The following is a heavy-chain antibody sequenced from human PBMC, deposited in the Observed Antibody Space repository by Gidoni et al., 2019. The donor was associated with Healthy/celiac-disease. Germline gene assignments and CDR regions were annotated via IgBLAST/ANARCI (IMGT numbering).Heavy chain of an antibody. J-gene: IGHJ4*02. CDR2: ISSSSSYI. V-gene: IGHV3-21*01. Sequence: EVQLVESGGGLVKPGGSLRLSCAASGFTFSSYSMNWVRQAPGKGLGLVSSISSSSSYIYYADSVKGRFTISRDNAKNSLYLQMNSLRAEDTAVYYCARAGQGVYYFDYWGQGTLVTVSS. CDR3: ARAGQGVYYFDY. CDR1: GFTFSSYS.